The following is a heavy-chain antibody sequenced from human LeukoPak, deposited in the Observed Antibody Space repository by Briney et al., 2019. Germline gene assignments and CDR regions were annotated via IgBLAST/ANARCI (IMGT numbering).Heavy chain of an antibody. J-gene: IGHJ3*02. V-gene: IGHV5-51*01. D-gene: IGHD3-10*01. CDR3: ARLGLRITMVRGVNNAFDI. Sequence: GESLKISCQGSGYSFTSYWIGWVRQVPGKGLEWMGIIYPGDSDTRYSPAFQGQVTISAEKSIRPGSPQWSRLNASDTARYYCARLGLRITMVRGVNNAFDIWGQGTMVTVSS. CDR1: GYSFTSYW. CDR2: IYPGDSDT.